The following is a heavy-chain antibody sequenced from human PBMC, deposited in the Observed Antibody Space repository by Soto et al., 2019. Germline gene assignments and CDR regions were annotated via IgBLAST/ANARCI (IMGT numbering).Heavy chain of an antibody. CDR1: GFSLSTSGMR. V-gene: IGHV2-70*04. Sequence: SGPTLVNPTHTLTLTCTFSGFSLSTSGMRVSWIRQPPGKALEWLARIDWDDDKFYNTSLKTRLTISKDSSKNQVVLTMTNMDPVDTATYYCARMFHCSGGTCPFDYWGQGALVTVSS. D-gene: IGHD2-15*01. J-gene: IGHJ4*02. CDR2: IDWDDDK. CDR3: ARMFHCSGGTCPFDY.